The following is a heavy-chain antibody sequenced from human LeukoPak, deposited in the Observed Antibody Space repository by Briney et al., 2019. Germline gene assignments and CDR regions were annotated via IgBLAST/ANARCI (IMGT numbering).Heavy chain of an antibody. D-gene: IGHD3-10*01. CDR3: AGQRGPELPPIY. Sequence: PGGSLRLSCAASGFTFSSYSMNWVRQAPGKGLEWVSSISSSSSYIYYADSVKGRFTISRDNAKNPLYLQMNSLRAEDTAVYYCAGQRGPELPPIYWGQGTLVTVSS. J-gene: IGHJ4*02. CDR1: GFTFSSYS. CDR2: ISSSSSYI. V-gene: IGHV3-21*01.